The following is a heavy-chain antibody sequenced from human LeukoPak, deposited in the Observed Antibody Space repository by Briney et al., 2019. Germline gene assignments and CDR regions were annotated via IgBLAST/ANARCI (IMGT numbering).Heavy chain of an antibody. CDR1: GGSISTTSEY. Sequence: PSETLSLTCTVSGGSISTTSEYWAWIRQSPGKGLEWIGSLYHTGTTYYNPSLKSRVTMSVDTSKNQFSLNLKSVTAADTAVYYCAKDRLHRDYFANWGQGTLVTVS. D-gene: IGHD4-11*01. V-gene: IGHV4-39*07. CDR2: LYHTGTT. J-gene: IGHJ4*02. CDR3: AKDRLHRDYFAN.